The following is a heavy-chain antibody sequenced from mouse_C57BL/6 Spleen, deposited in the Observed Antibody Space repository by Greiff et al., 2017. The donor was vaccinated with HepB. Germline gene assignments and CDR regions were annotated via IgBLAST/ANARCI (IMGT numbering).Heavy chain of an antibody. CDR1: GYTFTSYG. J-gene: IGHJ1*03. V-gene: IGHV1-81*01. Sequence: VKLQESGAELARPGASVKLSCKASGYTFTSYGISWVKQRTGQGLEWIGEIYPRSGNTYYNEKFKGKATLTADKSSSTAYMELRSLTSEDSAVYFCARYYGSSLWYFDVWGTGTTVTVSS. CDR2: IYPRSGNT. D-gene: IGHD1-1*01. CDR3: ARYYGSSLWYFDV.